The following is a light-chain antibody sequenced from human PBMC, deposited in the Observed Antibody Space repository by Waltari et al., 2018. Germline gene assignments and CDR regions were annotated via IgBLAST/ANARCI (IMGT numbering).Light chain of an antibody. CDR3: SSHTTRSTWV. J-gene: IGLJ3*02. Sequence: QSALTQPASVSGSPGQSITVSCPGANSDVGGYNYVSWYQHHPGKAPKLLIYDVSQRPAGVCTRFSGSQSGNTASLTISGLQAEDEADYYCSSHTTRSTWVFGGGTKLTVL. CDR1: NSDVGGYNY. V-gene: IGLV2-14*03. CDR2: DVS.